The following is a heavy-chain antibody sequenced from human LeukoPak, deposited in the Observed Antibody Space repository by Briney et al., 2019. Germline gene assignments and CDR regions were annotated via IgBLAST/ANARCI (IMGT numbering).Heavy chain of an antibody. D-gene: IGHD5-18*01. V-gene: IGHV4-30-2*01. J-gene: IGHJ4*02. CDR2: IYHSGST. Sequence: SETLSLTCAVFGGSISSGGYSWSWIRQPPGKGLEWIGYIYHSGSTYYNPSLKSRVTISVDRSKNQFSLKLSSVTAADTAVYYCARGRGYSYGYGGYFDYWGQGTLVTVSS. CDR3: ARGRGYSYGYGGYFDY. CDR1: GGSISSGGYS.